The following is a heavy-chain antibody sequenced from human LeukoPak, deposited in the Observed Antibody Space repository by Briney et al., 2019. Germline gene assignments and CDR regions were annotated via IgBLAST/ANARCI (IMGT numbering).Heavy chain of an antibody. CDR2: IYYSGST. D-gene: IGHD5-12*01. CDR3: ARGGYDYSDY. J-gene: IGHJ4*02. V-gene: IGHV4-31*03. Sequence: SETLSLTCTVSGGSISSGGYYWSWICQHPGKGLEWIGYIYYSGSTYYNPSLKSRVTISVDTSKNQFSLKLSSVTAADTAVYYCARGGYDYSDYWGQGTLVTVSS. CDR1: GGSISSGGYY.